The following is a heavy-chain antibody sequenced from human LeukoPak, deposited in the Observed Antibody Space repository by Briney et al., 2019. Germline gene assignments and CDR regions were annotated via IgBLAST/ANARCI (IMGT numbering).Heavy chain of an antibody. CDR2: IYYSGST. D-gene: IGHD5-24*01. CDR3: ARDGSRWLQTRLDY. V-gene: IGHV4-39*02. J-gene: IGHJ4*02. CDR1: GGSISSSSYY. Sequence: SETLSLTCTVSGGSISSSSYYWGWIRQPPGKGLEWIGSIYYSGSTYYNPSLKSRVTISVDTSKNQFSLKLSSVTAADTAVYYCARDGSRWLQTRLDYWGQGTLVTVSS.